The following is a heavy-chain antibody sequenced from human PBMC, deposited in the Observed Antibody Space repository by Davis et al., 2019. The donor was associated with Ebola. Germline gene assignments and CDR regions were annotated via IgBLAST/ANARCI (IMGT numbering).Heavy chain of an antibody. CDR3: ARESYYYDSSGYYKGAFDI. V-gene: IGHV4-59*01. D-gene: IGHD3-22*01. J-gene: IGHJ3*02. Sequence: MPSETLSLTCPLSGGSISSYYWSWIRQPPGKGLEWIGYIYYSGSTNYNPSLKSRVTISVDTSKNQFSLKLSSVTAADTAVYYCARESYYYDSSGYYKGAFDIWGQGTMVTVSS. CDR1: GGSISSYY. CDR2: IYYSGST.